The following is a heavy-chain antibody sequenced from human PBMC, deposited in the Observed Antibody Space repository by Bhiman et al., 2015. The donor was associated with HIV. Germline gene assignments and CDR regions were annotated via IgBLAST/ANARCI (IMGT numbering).Heavy chain of an antibody. CDR1: GFTFSIYS. Sequence: EVQLVESGGGLVKPGGSLRLSCAASGFTFSIYSMNWVRQAPGKGLEWVSSISSSSSYIYYADSVKGRFTISRDNAKNSLYLQVNSLRAEDTAVYYCAREFTGYSSSNFDYWGRGNPGHRLL. V-gene: IGHV3-21*01. D-gene: IGHD6-13*01. J-gene: IGHJ4*02. CDR2: ISSSSSYI. CDR3: AREFTGYSSSNFDY.